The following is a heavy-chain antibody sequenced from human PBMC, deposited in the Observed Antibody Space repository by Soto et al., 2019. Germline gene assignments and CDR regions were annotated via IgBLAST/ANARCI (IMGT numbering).Heavy chain of an antibody. CDR3: AREVTYGGGSFSLGL. J-gene: IGHJ4*02. CDR1: GYFFTSHY. D-gene: IGHD3-10*01. CDR2: INPNNGDT. Sequence: QVQLVQSGAEVEKPGASVKVSCKTSGYFFTSHYIHWVRLAPGRGLEWIGRINPNNGDTNSPQKFQGRGTMTSDTSISTAYMEMSGLRSDDTALYYCAREVTYGGGSFSLGLWGQGTLVTVSS. V-gene: IGHV1-2*06.